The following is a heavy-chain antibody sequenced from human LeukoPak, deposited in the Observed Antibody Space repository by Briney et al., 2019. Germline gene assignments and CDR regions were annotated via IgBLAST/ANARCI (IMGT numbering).Heavy chain of an antibody. CDR1: GFTFSSYG. D-gene: IGHD3-22*01. Sequence: GGSLRLSCAASGFTFSSYGMSWVRQAPWKGLEWVSTISGSGGSTYYADSVKGRFTISRDNSKNTLYLQMNSLRAEDTAVYYCAKDGGGYDTSGYYYGDYWGQGTLVTVSS. V-gene: IGHV3-23*01. CDR3: AKDGGGYDTSGYYYGDY. CDR2: ISGSGGST. J-gene: IGHJ4*02.